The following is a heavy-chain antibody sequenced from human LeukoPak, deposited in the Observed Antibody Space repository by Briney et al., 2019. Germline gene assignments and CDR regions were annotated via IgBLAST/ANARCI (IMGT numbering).Heavy chain of an antibody. D-gene: IGHD5-24*01. CDR2: IYYNGST. J-gene: IGHJ4*02. CDR3: ARVTLRDGYYM. CDR1: GGFISGYY. V-gene: IGHV4-59*12. Sequence: KASETLSLTCTVSGGFISGYYWSWIRQSPGKGLEWIGYIYYNGSTSHNPSLKSRLTISVDTSKNQFSLKLSSVTAADTAVYYCARVTLRDGYYMWGQGTLVTVSS.